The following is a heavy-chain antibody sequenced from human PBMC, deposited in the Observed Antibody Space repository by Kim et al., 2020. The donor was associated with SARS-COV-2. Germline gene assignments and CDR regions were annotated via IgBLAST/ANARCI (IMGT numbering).Heavy chain of an antibody. Sequence: ASVKVSCKASGYTFSNIKIHWVSQAPGQGLEWMGWIHAANGKTIYSEKFHDRITITTDTSASTAYLELGSLRSEDTAVYYCARDEADWGQGTLVTVSS. CDR3: ARDEAD. J-gene: IGHJ4*02. CDR2: IHAANGKT. CDR1: GYTFSNIK. D-gene: IGHD6-13*01. V-gene: IGHV1-3*01.